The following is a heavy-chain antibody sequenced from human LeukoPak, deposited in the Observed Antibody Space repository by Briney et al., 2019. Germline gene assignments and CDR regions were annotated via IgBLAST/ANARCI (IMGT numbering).Heavy chain of an antibody. J-gene: IGHJ6*04. CDR2: ISGSGGST. CDR1: GFTFSSYA. D-gene: IGHD3-10*02. V-gene: IGHV3-23*01. CDR3: AELGITMIGGV. Sequence: GSLRLSCAASGFTFSSYAMSWVRQAPGKGLEWVSAISGSGGSTYYTDSVKGRFTISRDNAKNSLYLQMNSLRAEDTAVYYCAELGITMIGGVWGKGTTVTISS.